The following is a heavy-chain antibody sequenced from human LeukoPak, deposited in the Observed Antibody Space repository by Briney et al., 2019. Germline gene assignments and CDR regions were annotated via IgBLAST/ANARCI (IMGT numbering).Heavy chain of an antibody. V-gene: IGHV4-59*01. CDR3: ASSLRFLEWYAFDI. CDR1: GGSISSYY. J-gene: IGHJ3*02. D-gene: IGHD3-3*01. CDR2: IYYSGST. Sequence: PSETLSLTCTVSGGSISSYYWSWIRQPPGKGLEWIGYIYYSGSTNYNPSLKSRVTISVDTSKNQFSLKLSSVTAADTAVYYCASSLRFLEWYAFDIWGQGPMVTVSS.